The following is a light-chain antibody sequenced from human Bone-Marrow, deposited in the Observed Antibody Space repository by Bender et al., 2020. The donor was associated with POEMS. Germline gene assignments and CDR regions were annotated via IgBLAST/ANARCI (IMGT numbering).Light chain of an antibody. J-gene: IGLJ2*01. Sequence: QSALTQPSSVSGSPGQSITISCTGTDHDFETYNFVSWYQHHPGKAPKLIISEVTKRPSGVSSRFSGSKSGNTASLTISGLQAEDAADYYCSSYAGSRAFVIFGGGTKLTVL. CDR1: DHDFETYNF. V-gene: IGLV2-23*02. CDR2: EVT. CDR3: SSYAGSRAFVI.